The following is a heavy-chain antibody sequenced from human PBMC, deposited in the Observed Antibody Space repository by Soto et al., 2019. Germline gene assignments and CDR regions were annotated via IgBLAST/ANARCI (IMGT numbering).Heavy chain of an antibody. CDR3: ARLSSGWYFDY. CDR1: GFTFSNYA. D-gene: IGHD6-19*01. V-gene: IGHV3-23*01. CDR2: ISGSGGCT. J-gene: IGHJ4*02. Sequence: EVQLLESGGGLVQPGGSLRLSCAAPGFTFSNYAMNWVRQAPGKGLEWVSVISGSGGCTYYADSVKGRFTISRDNSKNTLYLQMNSLRCEDTALYYCARLSSGWYFDYWGQGTLVTVSS.